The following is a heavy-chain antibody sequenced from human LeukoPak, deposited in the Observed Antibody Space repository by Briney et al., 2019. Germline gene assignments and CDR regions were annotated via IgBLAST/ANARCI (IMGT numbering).Heavy chain of an antibody. CDR3: AKDVWWSAS. D-gene: IGHD2-8*02. Sequence: PGGSLRLSCAASGFTVSSNYMSWVRQAPGKGLEWVANIKQDGSQKYYVDSVKGRFTISRDNAKNSLYLQMNSLRAEDTAIYYCAKDVWWSASWGQGTLVTVSS. J-gene: IGHJ5*02. CDR2: IKQDGSQK. CDR1: GFTVSSNY. V-gene: IGHV3-7*03.